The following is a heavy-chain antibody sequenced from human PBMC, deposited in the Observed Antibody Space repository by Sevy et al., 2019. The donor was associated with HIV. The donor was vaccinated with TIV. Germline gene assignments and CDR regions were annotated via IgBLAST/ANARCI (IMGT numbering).Heavy chain of an antibody. Sequence: GGSLRLSCAASGFTFSSYGMHWVRQAPGKGLEWVAVISYDGSNKYYADSVKGRFTISRYNSKNTVYLQMNSLRAEDTAVYYCAKIHSYYDSSGYSDYWGQGTLVTVSS. CDR2: ISYDGSNK. J-gene: IGHJ4*02. D-gene: IGHD3-22*01. CDR3: AKIHSYYDSSGYSDY. CDR1: GFTFSSYG. V-gene: IGHV3-30*18.